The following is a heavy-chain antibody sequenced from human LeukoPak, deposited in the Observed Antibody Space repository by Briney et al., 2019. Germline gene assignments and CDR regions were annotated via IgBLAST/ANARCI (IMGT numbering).Heavy chain of an antibody. CDR3: ATAGSQDAFDI. CDR2: IIPIFGTA. V-gene: IGHV1-69*13. D-gene: IGHD3-10*01. CDR1: GGTFSSYA. J-gene: IGHJ3*02. Sequence: SVKVSCKASGGTFSSYAISWMRQAPGQGLEWMGGIIPIFGTANYAQKFQGRVTITADESTSPAYMELSSLRSEDTAVYYCATAGSQDAFDIWGQGTMVTVSS.